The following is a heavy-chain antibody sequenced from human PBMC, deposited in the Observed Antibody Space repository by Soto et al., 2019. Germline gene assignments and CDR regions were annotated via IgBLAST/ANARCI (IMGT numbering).Heavy chain of an antibody. CDR3: AVLAARSVYYYYGMDA. V-gene: IGHV5-10-1*01. CDR2: IDPSDSYT. CDR1: GYSFTSYW. D-gene: IGHD6-6*01. Sequence: GESLKISCKGSGYSFTSYWISWVRQMPGKGLEWMGRIDPSDSYTNYSPSFQGHVTISADKSISTAYLQWSSLKASDTAMYYCAVLAARSVYYYYGMDAWGQGTTVTVSS. J-gene: IGHJ6*02.